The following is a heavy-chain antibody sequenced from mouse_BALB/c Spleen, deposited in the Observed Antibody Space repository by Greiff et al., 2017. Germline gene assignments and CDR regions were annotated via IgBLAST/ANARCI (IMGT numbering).Heavy chain of an antibody. Sequence: VQLQQSGPELVKPGASVKISCKASGYSFTSYYMHWVKQSHVKSLEWIGRINPYNGATSYNQNFKDKASLTVDKSSSTAYMELHSLTSEDSAVYYCARNYGNYGGAMDYWGQGTSVTVSS. CDR2: INPYNGAT. CDR3: ARNYGNYGGAMDY. J-gene: IGHJ4*01. V-gene: IGHV1-31*01. D-gene: IGHD2-1*01. CDR1: GYSFTSYY.